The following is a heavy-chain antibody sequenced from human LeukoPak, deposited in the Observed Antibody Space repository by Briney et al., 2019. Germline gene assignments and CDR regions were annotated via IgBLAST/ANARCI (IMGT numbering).Heavy chain of an antibody. CDR2: ISAYNGNT. CDR1: GYTFTSYG. CDR3: ARAAYGSGSYYNYFDY. Sequence: ASVKVSCKASGYTFTSYGISWVRQAPGQGLEWMGWISAYNGNTNYAQKLQGRVTMTTDTSTSTAYMELRSLRSDDTAVYYCARAAYGSGSYYNYFDYWGQGTLVTVSS. J-gene: IGHJ4*02. V-gene: IGHV1-18*01. D-gene: IGHD3-10*01.